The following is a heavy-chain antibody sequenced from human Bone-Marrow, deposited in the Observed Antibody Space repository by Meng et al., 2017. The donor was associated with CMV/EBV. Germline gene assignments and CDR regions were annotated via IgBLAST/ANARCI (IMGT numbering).Heavy chain of an antibody. CDR2: IYYSGST. CDR3: ARDTKGWAIPNVFDY. CDR1: GGSISSYY. V-gene: IGHV4-59*12. D-gene: IGHD5-24*01. Sequence: SETLSLTCTVYGGSISSYYWSWIRQPPGKGLEWIGYIYYSGSTNYNPSLKSRVTISVDTSKNQFSLNLSSVTAADTAVYYCARDTKGWAIPNVFDYWGQGMLVTVSS. J-gene: IGHJ4*02.